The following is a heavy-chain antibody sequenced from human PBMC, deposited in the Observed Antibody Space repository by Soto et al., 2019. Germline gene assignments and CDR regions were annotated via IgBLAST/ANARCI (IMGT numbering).Heavy chain of an antibody. CDR3: AKDLYGDYGRYFDY. D-gene: IGHD4-17*01. V-gene: IGHV3-30*18. Sequence: GGSLRLSCAASGFTFSSYGMHWVRQAPGKGLEWVAVISYDGSNKYYADSVKGRFTISRDNSKNTLYLQMNSLRAEDTAVYYCAKDLYGDYGRYFDYWGQGTLVTVSS. J-gene: IGHJ4*02. CDR2: ISYDGSNK. CDR1: GFTFSSYG.